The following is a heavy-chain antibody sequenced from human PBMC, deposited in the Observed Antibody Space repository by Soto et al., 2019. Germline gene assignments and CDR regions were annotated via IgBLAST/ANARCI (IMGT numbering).Heavy chain of an antibody. CDR2: ISAYNGNT. Sequence: ASVKVSCKASGYTFTSYGISWVRQAPGQGLEWMGWISAYNGNTNYAQKLQGRVTMTTDTSTSTAYMELRSLRSDDTAVYYCARVSPRSLGPEVWFGELATPFDYWGQGTLVTVSS. D-gene: IGHD3-10*01. CDR3: ARVSPRSLGPEVWFGELATPFDY. CDR1: GYTFTSYG. V-gene: IGHV1-18*04. J-gene: IGHJ4*02.